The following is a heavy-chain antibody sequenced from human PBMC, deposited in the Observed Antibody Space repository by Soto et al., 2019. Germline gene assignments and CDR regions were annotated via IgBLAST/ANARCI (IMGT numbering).Heavy chain of an antibody. CDR1: GGSISSGGYY. Sequence: SETLSLTCTVSGGSISSGGYYWSWIRQHPGKGLEWIGYIYYSGSTYYNPSLESRLTMSIDTSKDQFSLKLSSVTAADTAVYYCARAKGPSYDSSGYYFDYWGQGTLVTVS. CDR3: ARAKGPSYDSSGYYFDY. D-gene: IGHD3-22*01. J-gene: IGHJ4*02. CDR2: IYYSGST. V-gene: IGHV4-31*03.